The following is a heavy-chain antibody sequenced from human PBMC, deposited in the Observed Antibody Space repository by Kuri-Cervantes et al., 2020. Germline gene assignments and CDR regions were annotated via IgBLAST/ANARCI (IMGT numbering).Heavy chain of an antibody. CDR3: ARDPSSGWYFDL. Sequence: GESLKISCAASGFTFSSYAMHWVRQAPGKGLEWVSVIYSGGSTYYADSVKGRFTISRDNSKNTLYLQMNSLRAEDTAVYYCARDPSSGWYFDLWGRGTLVTVSS. J-gene: IGHJ2*01. CDR1: GFTFSSYA. D-gene: IGHD6-19*01. CDR2: IYSGGST. V-gene: IGHV3-53*01.